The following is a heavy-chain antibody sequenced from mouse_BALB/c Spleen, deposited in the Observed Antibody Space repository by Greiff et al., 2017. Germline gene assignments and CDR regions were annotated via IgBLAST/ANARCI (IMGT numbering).Heavy chain of an antibody. J-gene: IGHJ3*01. CDR2: IWAGGST. V-gene: IGHV2-9*02. Sequence: QVQLQQSGPGLVAPSQSLSITCTVSGFSLTSYGVHWVRQPPGKGLAWLGVIWAGGSTNYNSALMSRLSISKDNSKSQVFLKMNSLQTDDTAMYYCARGYRYDEAWFAYWGQGTLVTVSA. D-gene: IGHD2-14*01. CDR3: ARGYRYDEAWFAY. CDR1: GFSLTSYG.